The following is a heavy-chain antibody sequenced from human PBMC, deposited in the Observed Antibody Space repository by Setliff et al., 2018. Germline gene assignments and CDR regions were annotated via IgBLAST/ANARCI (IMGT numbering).Heavy chain of an antibody. CDR3: ARDRSYYASGSFTKWFDY. Sequence: SETLSLTCTVSDDSISSRHYYWSWIRQPPGKGLEWIGSMYYGGGGSTYYNASLKSRVTMSVDASRNQFSLKLSSVTAADTAIYYCARDRSYYASGSFTKWFDYWGQGTLVTVSS. D-gene: IGHD3-10*01. CDR1: DDSISSRHYY. V-gene: IGHV4-39*07. J-gene: IGHJ4*02. CDR2: MYYGGGGST.